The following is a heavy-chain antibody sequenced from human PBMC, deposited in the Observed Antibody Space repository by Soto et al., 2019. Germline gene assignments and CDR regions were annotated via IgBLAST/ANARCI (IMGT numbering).Heavy chain of an antibody. CDR1: GGSISSTSYY. Sequence: SETLSLTCNVSGGSISSTSYYWAWIRQPPGKGLEWIGSIYYSGSTYYNSSLKSRVTISVDTSKNRFSLNLSSVTAADTAVYYCARRGYFGDYFDYWGQGTLVTSP. J-gene: IGHJ4*02. CDR3: ARRGYFGDYFDY. D-gene: IGHD6-13*01. V-gene: IGHV4-39*01. CDR2: IYYSGST.